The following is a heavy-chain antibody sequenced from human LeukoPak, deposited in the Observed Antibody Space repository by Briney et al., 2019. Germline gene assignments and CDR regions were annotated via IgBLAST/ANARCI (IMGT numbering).Heavy chain of an antibody. CDR3: AKMGTSGYQSDY. Sequence: PGRSLRLSCAASGFTFDDYAMHWVRQAPGKGLEWVSLISWDGGSTYYVDSVKGRFTISRDNSKNSLYLQMNSLRAEDTALYYCAKMGTSGYQSDYWGQGTLVTVSS. D-gene: IGHD3-3*01. J-gene: IGHJ4*02. CDR2: ISWDGGST. V-gene: IGHV3-43D*03. CDR1: GFTFDDYA.